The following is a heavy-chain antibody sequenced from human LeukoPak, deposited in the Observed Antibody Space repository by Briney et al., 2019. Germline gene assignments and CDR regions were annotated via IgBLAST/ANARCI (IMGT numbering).Heavy chain of an antibody. J-gene: IGHJ3*02. Sequence: PGGSLRLSCAASRFTFSDRYIDWVRQAPGKGLEWVGRSGNKANSYITEYAASVRGRFTISRDDSKSSMYLQLNSLKTEDTAVYYCTRGYSGSDTYAFDIWGQGTLVTISS. D-gene: IGHD1-26*01. CDR1: RFTFSDRY. CDR2: SGNKANSYIT. V-gene: IGHV3-72*01. CDR3: TRGYSGSDTYAFDI.